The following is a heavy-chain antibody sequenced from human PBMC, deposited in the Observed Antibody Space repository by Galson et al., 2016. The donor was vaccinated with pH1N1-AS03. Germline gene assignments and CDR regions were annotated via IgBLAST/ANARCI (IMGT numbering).Heavy chain of an antibody. Sequence: SLRLSCAASGFTFSDYVVHWVRQAPGKGLEWVAVTSSEGQARFYADSVAGRFFISRDNSRNTLFLQISSLRPEDTAIYYCARDPIPGRPDYFDHWGQGTLVTVSS. CDR3: ARDPIPGRPDYFDH. V-gene: IGHV3-30*04. CDR2: TSSEGQAR. J-gene: IGHJ4*02. CDR1: GFTFSDYV. D-gene: IGHD6-6*01.